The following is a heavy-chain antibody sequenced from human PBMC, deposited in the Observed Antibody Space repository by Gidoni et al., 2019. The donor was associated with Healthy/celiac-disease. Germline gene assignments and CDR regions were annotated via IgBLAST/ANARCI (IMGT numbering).Heavy chain of an antibody. CDR1: GFTFSNAW. J-gene: IGHJ4*02. CDR2: IKSKTDGGTT. Sequence: EVQLVESGGGLVKPGGSLRLSCAASGFTFSNAWMSWVRQAPGKGLEWVGRIKSKTDGGTTDYAAPVKGRFTISRDDSKNTLYLQMNSLKTEDTAVYYCTTDVVWWMGSSTSWGQGTLVTVSS. V-gene: IGHV3-15*01. D-gene: IGHD2-2*01. CDR3: TTDVVWWMGSSTS.